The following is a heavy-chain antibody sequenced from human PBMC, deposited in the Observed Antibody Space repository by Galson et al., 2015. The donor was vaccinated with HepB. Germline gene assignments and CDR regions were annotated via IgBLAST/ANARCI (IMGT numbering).Heavy chain of an antibody. V-gene: IGHV3-30-3*01. Sequence: SLRLSCAASGFTFSSYAMHWVRQAPGKGLEWVAVISYDGSNKYYADSVKGRFTISRDNSKNTLYLQMNSLRAEDTAVYYCARDGGYGDYGHGSYYYGMDVWGQGTTVTVSS. CDR1: GFTFSSYA. D-gene: IGHD4-17*01. CDR3: ARDGGYGDYGHGSYYYGMDV. J-gene: IGHJ6*02. CDR2: ISYDGSNK.